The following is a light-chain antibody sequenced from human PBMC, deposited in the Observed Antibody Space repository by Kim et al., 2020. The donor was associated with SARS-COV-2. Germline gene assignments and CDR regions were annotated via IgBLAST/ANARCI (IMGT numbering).Light chain of an antibody. J-gene: IGKJ1*01. Sequence: PWESSTLACRASQSVSSYLAWYQQKPGQAPRLLIYDASNRATGIPARFSGSGSGTDFTLTISSLEPEDFAVYYCQQRSNWPHTWTFGQGTKVDIK. CDR1: QSVSSY. V-gene: IGKV3-11*01. CDR3: QQRSNWPHTWT. CDR2: DAS.